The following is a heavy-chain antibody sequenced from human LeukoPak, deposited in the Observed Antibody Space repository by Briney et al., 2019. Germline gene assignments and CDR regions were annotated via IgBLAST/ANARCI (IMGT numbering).Heavy chain of an antibody. Sequence: GGSLRLSCAASGFIFSDYNMHWVRQVPGKALEWVSIISGDGDRTSYADSVKGRVTISRDNSKNSLYLQMNSLRTEDTAFYYCAKDVSGSIDSWGQGTLVTVSS. D-gene: IGHD5/OR15-5a*01. CDR3: AKDVSGSIDS. J-gene: IGHJ4*02. CDR1: GFIFSDYN. V-gene: IGHV3-43*02. CDR2: ISGDGDRT.